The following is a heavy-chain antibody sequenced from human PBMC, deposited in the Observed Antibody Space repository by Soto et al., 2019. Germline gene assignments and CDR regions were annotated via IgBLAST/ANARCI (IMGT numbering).Heavy chain of an antibody. J-gene: IGHJ6*02. CDR2: IRTKANSYAT. CDR3: TDSLLAYCSGGKCHTAYYYYGMDV. Sequence: EVQLVESGGGLVQPGESLKLSCAASGFTFRGSAMHLVRQASGKGLEWVGRIRTKANSYATAYAASVQGRFTISRDDSKRPADLQMNSLKTEDTAVYYCTDSLLAYCSGGKCHTAYYYYGMDVWGPGTAVTVSS. D-gene: IGHD2-15*01. V-gene: IGHV3-73*02. CDR1: GFTFRGSA.